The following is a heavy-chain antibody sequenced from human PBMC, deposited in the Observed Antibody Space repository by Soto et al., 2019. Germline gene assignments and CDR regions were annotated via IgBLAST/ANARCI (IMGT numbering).Heavy chain of an antibody. CDR2: IWYDGSNK. J-gene: IGHJ5*02. CDR1: GFTFSSYG. D-gene: IGHD6-19*01. V-gene: IGHV3-33*01. CDR3: ARDGLISLAVADPYNWFAP. Sequence: PGGSLRLSCAASGFTFSSYGMHWVRQAPGKGLEWVAVIWYDGSNKYYADTVKGRFTISRDNSKNTLYLQMNSLRAEDTAVFYCARDGLISLAVADPYNWFAPWGQGTLVTVSS.